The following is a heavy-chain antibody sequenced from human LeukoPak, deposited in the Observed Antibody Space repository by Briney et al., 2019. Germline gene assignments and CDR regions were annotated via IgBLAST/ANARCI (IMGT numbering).Heavy chain of an antibody. J-gene: IGHJ4*02. CDR3: AISGYSYGYGFDY. CDR2: IYYSGST. Sequence: SETLSLTCTVSGGSISSYYWSWIRQPPGKGLEWIGYIYYSGSTNYNPSLKSRVTISVDTSKNQFSLKLSSVTAADTAVYYCAISGYSYGYGFDYWGQGTLVTVSS. D-gene: IGHD5-18*01. CDR1: GGSISSYY. V-gene: IGHV4-59*01.